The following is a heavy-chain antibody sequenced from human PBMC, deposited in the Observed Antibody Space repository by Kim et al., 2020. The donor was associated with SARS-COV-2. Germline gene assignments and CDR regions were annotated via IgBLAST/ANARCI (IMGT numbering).Heavy chain of an antibody. D-gene: IGHD3-3*01. CDR2: T. J-gene: IGHJ4*02. CDR3: ASTFYDGGFDY. Sequence: TKDSQKFQGRVTITRDTSASTTYMELSSLRSEDTAVYYCASTFYDGGFDYWGQGTLVTVSS. V-gene: IGHV1-3*01.